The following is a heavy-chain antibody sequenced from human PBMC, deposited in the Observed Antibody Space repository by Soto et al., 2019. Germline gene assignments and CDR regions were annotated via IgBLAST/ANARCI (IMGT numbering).Heavy chain of an antibody. CDR1: GGSISSGGYS. CDR3: ARDPGRAVALD. Sequence: SETLSLTCAVSGGSISSGGYSWSWVRQSPGKGLEWIGEIYHSGSTNYNPSLKSRVSISVDTSKNQFSLEINSVTAADTAIYYCARDPGRAVALDWGEGTLVTVSS. D-gene: IGHD6-19*01. J-gene: IGHJ4*02. V-gene: IGHV4-30-2*06. CDR2: IYHSGST.